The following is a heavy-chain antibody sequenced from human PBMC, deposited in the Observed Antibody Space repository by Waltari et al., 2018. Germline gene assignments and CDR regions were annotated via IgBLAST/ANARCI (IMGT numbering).Heavy chain of an antibody. CDR3: ARAGYYGSGSTDY. CDR2: IYHSGST. V-gene: IGHV4-38-2*02. J-gene: IGHJ4*02. D-gene: IGHD3-10*01. CDR1: GYSISSGYY. Sequence: QVQLQESGPGLVKPSETLSLTCTVSGYSISSGYYWGWIRQPPGKGLEWIGRIYHSGSTYYNPSLKSRVTISVDTSKNQFSLKLSSVTAADTAVYYCARAGYYGSGSTDYWGQGTLVTVSS.